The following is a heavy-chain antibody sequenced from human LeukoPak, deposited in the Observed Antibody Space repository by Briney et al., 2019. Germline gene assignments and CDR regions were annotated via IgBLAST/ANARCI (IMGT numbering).Heavy chain of an antibody. V-gene: IGHV4-34*01. CDR2: INQSGTC. Sequence: PSETLSLTCAVYGESFSGYYWSWIRQPPGKGLEWIGEINQSGTCSYNPSLRSRFTILVDTSKNQFSLTLDSVTAADTAVYYCARDRVRGNSNPFFDYWGQGTLVTVSS. J-gene: IGHJ4*02. D-gene: IGHD4-11*01. CDR1: GESFSGYY. CDR3: ARDRVRGNSNPFFDY.